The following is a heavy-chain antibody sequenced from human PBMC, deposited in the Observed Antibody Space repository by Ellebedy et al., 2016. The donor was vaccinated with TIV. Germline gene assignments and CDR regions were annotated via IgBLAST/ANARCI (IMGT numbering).Heavy chain of an antibody. V-gene: IGHV1-18*01. D-gene: IGHD3-22*01. J-gene: IGHJ3*02. Sequence: AASVKVSCKASGYTFTSYGISWVRQAPGQGFDWMGWISAYNGNTNYAQKLQGRVTMTTDTSTSTAYMGLRSLRSDDTAVYYCAVGVYYDSSGSNAFDIWGQGTMVTVSS. CDR3: AVGVYYDSSGSNAFDI. CDR2: ISAYNGNT. CDR1: GYTFTSYG.